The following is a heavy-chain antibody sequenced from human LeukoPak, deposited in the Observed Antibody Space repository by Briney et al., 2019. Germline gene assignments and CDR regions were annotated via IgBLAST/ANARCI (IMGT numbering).Heavy chain of an antibody. Sequence: AASVKVSCTASGGTSNSHAISWVRQAPGQGLEWMGRIIPNLGTTNRAQNFQDRVTLTADKSTNTAYMELTSLTSDDTAVYYCATTNDGGGYQWGDFFDFWGQGTLVTVSS. CDR1: GGTSNSHA. CDR3: ATTNDGGGYQWGDFFDF. CDR2: IIPNLGTT. D-gene: IGHD3-22*01. J-gene: IGHJ4*02. V-gene: IGHV1-69*04.